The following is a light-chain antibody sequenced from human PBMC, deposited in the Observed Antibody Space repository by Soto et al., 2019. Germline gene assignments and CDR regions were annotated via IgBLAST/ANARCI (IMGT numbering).Light chain of an antibody. Sequence: DIQMTQSPSSVSASVGARVTITCRASEGISSWLAWYQQKPGKAPKLLIYAASSLQSGVPSRFSRGGSGTDFTLTISSLQTEDFATYYWQHANSFPRTVGQGTKVEIK. CDR3: QHANSFPRT. CDR1: EGISSW. V-gene: IGKV1-12*01. J-gene: IGKJ1*01. CDR2: AAS.